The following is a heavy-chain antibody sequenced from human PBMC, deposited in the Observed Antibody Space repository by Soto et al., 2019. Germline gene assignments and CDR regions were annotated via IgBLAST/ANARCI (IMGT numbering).Heavy chain of an antibody. Sequence: QVQLQESGPGLVKPSETLSLTCTVSGGSISSYYWSWIRQPAGKGLEWIGRIYTSGSTNYNPSLKGRVTMAVDTSKNQFSLKLSSVTAADTAVYYCAGSGATIGGEWFDPWGQGTLVTVSS. V-gene: IGHV4-4*07. D-gene: IGHD5-12*01. J-gene: IGHJ5*02. CDR2: IYTSGST. CDR1: GGSISSYY. CDR3: AGSGATIGGEWFDP.